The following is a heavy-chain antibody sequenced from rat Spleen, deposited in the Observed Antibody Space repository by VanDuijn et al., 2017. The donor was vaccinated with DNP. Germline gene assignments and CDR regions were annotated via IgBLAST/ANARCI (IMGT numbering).Heavy chain of an antibody. J-gene: IGHJ3*01. CDR2: INTDGGNT. D-gene: IGHD1-4*01. CDR1: GFTFSNYW. Sequence: EVQLVETGGDLVQPGRSLRLSCVASGFTFSNYWMYWVRQAPGKGLEWISSINTDGGNTYYPDSVKGRFTVSRDNAENTIYLQMNSLRSEDTATYYCAGEGCRVTFAYWGQGTLVTVSS. CDR3: AGEGCRVTFAY. V-gene: IGHV5-58*01.